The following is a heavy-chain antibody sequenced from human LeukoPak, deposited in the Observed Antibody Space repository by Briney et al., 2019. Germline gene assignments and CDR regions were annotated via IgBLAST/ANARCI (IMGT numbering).Heavy chain of an antibody. D-gene: IGHD5-24*01. CDR2: INHSGST. CDR3: ARDGNPFDY. Sequence: SETLSLTCAVYGRSFSDYSWNWIRQPPGKGLEWIGEINHSGSTNYNPSLKSRVTISVDTSKNQFSLKLTSVTAADTAVYYCARDGNPFDYCGQGTLVTVSS. V-gene: IGHV4-34*01. CDR1: GRSFSDYS. J-gene: IGHJ4*02.